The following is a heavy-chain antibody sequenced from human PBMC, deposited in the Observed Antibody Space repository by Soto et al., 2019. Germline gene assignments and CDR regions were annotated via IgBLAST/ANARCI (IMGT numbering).Heavy chain of an antibody. CDR1: GGSISSGGYY. CDR2: IYYSGST. D-gene: IGHD3-22*01. J-gene: IGHJ5*02. V-gene: IGHV4-31*03. CDR3: ARDWGGGSYNPSITMIVVGPFDP. Sequence: PSETLSLTCTVFGGSISSGGYYWSWIRQHPGKGLEWIGYIYYSGSTYYNPSLKSRVTISVDTSKNQFSLKLSSVTAADTAVYYCARDWGGGSYNPSITMIVVGPFDPWGQGTLVTVSS.